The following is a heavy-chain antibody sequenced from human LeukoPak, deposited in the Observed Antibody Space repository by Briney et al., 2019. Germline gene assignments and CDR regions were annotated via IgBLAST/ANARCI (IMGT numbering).Heavy chain of an antibody. J-gene: IGHJ4*02. CDR3: ASTRYADF. CDR1: GFTFSSYW. CDR2: IKQDGSEK. V-gene: IGHV3-7*01. Sequence: PGGSLRLSCAASGFTFSSYWMTWVRQAPGKGLEWVANIKQDGSEKYYVDSVKGRFTISRDNPKNSLHLQMNSLRAEDTAVYYCASTRYADFWGQGTLVTVSS. D-gene: IGHD1-1*01.